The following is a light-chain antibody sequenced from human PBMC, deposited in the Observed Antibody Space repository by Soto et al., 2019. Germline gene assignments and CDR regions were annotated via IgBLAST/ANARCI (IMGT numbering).Light chain of an antibody. V-gene: IGLV2-11*01. J-gene: IGLJ1*01. Sequence: QSSLTLPRSVAVSPGQPVTISCTGTSRDIGGYHYVSWYQQHPGKAPKLIIYDVSKRPSGVPDRFSGSKSGNTASLAISGLQAEDEADYYCCSYAGSSTYVFGTGTKLTVL. CDR3: CSYAGSSTYV. CDR2: DVS. CDR1: SRDIGGYHY.